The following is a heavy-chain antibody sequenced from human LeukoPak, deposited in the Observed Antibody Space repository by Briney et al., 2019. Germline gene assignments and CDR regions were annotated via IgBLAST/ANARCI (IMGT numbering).Heavy chain of an antibody. CDR2: ISRSSSYI. CDR1: GFTFSSYA. J-gene: IGHJ4*02. D-gene: IGHD3-22*01. Sequence: GRSLRLSCAASGFTFSSYAMNWVRQAPGKGLEWVSSISRSSSYIYYADSWKGRFTISRDNAKNSLYLQMNSLRAADTPVYYCARDREEVRYYDSSGYYPGDFDYWGQGTLVTVSS. V-gene: IGHV3-21*01. CDR3: ARDREEVRYYDSSGYYPGDFDY.